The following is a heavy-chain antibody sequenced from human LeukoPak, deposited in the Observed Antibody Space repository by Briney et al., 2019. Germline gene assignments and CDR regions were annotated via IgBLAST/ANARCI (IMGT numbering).Heavy chain of an antibody. V-gene: IGHV4-59*01. D-gene: IGHD6-13*01. J-gene: IGHJ6*02. CDR3: ARVGAAAGLYYYYYGMDV. CDR2: IYYSGST. Sequence: ASETLSLTCTVSGGSISSYYWSWIRQPPGKGLEWMGYIYYSGSTNYNPSLKSRVTISVDTSKNQFSLKLSSVTAADTAVYYCARVGAAAGLYYYYYGMDVWGQGTTVTVSS. CDR1: GGSISSYY.